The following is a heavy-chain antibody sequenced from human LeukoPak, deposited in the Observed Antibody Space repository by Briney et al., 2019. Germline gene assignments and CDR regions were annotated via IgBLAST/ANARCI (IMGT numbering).Heavy chain of an antibody. D-gene: IGHD5-18*01. CDR2: ISYDASNK. CDR1: GFTFSSYG. V-gene: IGHV3-30*03. Sequence: GGSLRLSCAASGFTFSSYGMHWLRQAPGKGLQWVAVISYDASNKYYADSVKGRFTISRDNSKNTLYLQMNSLRAEDTAVYYCAREIDTAQDYWGQGTLVTVSS. J-gene: IGHJ4*02. CDR3: AREIDTAQDY.